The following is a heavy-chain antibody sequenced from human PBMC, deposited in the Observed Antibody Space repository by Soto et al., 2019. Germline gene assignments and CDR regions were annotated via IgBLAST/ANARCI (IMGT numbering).Heavy chain of an antibody. J-gene: IGHJ4*02. CDR1: GGSISSSSYY. V-gene: IGHV4-39*01. D-gene: IGHD6-19*01. Sequence: SETLSLTCTVSGGSISSSSYYWGWIRQPPGKGLEWIGSIYYSGSTYYNPSLESRVTISVDTSKNQFSLKLSSVTAADTAVYYCARLWLAFDYWGQGTLVTVSS. CDR3: ARLWLAFDY. CDR2: IYYSGST.